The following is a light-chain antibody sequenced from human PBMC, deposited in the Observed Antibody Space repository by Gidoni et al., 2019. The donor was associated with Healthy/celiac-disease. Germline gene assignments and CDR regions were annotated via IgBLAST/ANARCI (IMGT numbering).Light chain of an antibody. V-gene: IGKV3-11*01. CDR1: QSVSSY. CDR2: DAS. J-gene: IGKJ3*01. CDR3: QQRSDWPPLVT. Sequence: EFVLTHSPATLSLSQGERATPSCRASQSVSSYLAWSQQKPGQAPRLLIYDASYRATGIPARFSGSRSGTDFTLTISSLEPDDFAVEYCQQRSDWPPLVTFGPGTKVDIK.